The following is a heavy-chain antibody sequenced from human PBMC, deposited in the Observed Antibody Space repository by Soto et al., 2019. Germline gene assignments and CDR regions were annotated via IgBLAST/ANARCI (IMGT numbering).Heavy chain of an antibody. J-gene: IGHJ6*02. Sequence: GGSLRLSCAASGLTFNNYGMNWVRQAPGKGLEWVAIISNDGSNKYYIESVRGRFTISRDNSKNMLFLQMNSLRVEDTAVYFCTKDGRFDSDGSLYYYYYGMDVWGQGTTVTVSS. D-gene: IGHD2-15*01. CDR3: TKDGRFDSDGSLYYYYYGMDV. V-gene: IGHV3-30*18. CDR2: ISNDGSNK. CDR1: GLTFNNYG.